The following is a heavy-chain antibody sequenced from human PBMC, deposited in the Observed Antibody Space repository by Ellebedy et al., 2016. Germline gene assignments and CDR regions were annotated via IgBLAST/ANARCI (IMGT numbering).Heavy chain of an antibody. CDR3: ARRQFYMSDY. CDR2: ISAYNGNT. D-gene: IGHD5-24*01. J-gene: IGHJ4*02. Sequence: ASVKVSCKASGYTFTSYGISWVRQAPGQGLEWMGWISAYNGNTNYAQKFQGRVTMTRDTSISTAYMELSSLRSEDTAVYYCARRQFYMSDYWGQGTLVTVSS. V-gene: IGHV1-18*01. CDR1: GYTFTSYG.